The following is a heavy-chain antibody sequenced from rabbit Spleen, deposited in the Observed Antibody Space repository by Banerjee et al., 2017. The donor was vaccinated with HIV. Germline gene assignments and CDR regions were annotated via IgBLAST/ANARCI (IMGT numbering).Heavy chain of an antibody. V-gene: IGHV1S47*01. CDR3: VRDQAGDADYGPYYLNL. CDR1: GFDFSRTG. J-gene: IGHJ4*01. CDR2: IDPVFGIT. Sequence: QEQLMESGGGLVQPGGSLKLSCKASGFDFSRTGVSWVRQAPGKGLEWIGYIDPVFGITYYANWVNGRFTISSDNAQNTLYLQLSSLTAADTATYFCVRDQAGDADYGPYYLNLWGPGTLVTVS. D-gene: IGHD2-1*01.